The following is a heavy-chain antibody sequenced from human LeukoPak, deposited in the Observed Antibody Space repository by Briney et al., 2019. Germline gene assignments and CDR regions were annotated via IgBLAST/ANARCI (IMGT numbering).Heavy chain of an antibody. Sequence: PGGSLRLSCAASGFTFSSYSMNWVRQAPGKGLEWVSSISSSSSYIYYADSAKGRFTISRDNAKNSLYLQMNSLRAEDTAVYYCARDNGSGWLSFDYWGQGTLVTVSS. J-gene: IGHJ4*02. V-gene: IGHV3-21*01. D-gene: IGHD6-19*01. CDR3: ARDNGSGWLSFDY. CDR2: ISSSSSYI. CDR1: GFTFSSYS.